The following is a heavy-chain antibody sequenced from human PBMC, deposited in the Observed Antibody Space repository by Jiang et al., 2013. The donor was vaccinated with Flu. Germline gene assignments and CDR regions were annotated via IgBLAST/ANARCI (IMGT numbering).Heavy chain of an antibody. D-gene: IGHD3-16*02. CDR2: FDPEDGET. V-gene: IGHV1-24*01. CDR3: ATGGMITFGGVIGQTTGGMDV. Sequence: VKVSCKVSGYTLTELSMHWVRQAPGKGLEWMGGFDPEDGETIYAQKFQGRVTMTEDTSTDTAYMELSSLRSEDTAVYYCATGGMITFGGVIGQTTGGMDVWGQGTTVTVSS. J-gene: IGHJ6*02. CDR1: GYTLTELS.